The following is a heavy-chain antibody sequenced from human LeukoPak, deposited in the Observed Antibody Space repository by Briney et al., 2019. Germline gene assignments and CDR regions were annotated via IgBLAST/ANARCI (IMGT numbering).Heavy chain of an antibody. J-gene: IGHJ4*02. CDR2: ISYDGSNK. D-gene: IGHD6-13*01. CDR1: GFTFSSYS. V-gene: IGHV3-30-3*01. Sequence: PGGSLRLSCAASGFTFSSYSMHWVRQTPGKGLEWVAVISYDGSNKYYADSVKGRITVSRGNSKNTLYLQMNSLRAEDTAVYLCGKAPYSSSRDPVDSWGQGTLVTVSS. CDR3: GKAPYSSSRDPVDS.